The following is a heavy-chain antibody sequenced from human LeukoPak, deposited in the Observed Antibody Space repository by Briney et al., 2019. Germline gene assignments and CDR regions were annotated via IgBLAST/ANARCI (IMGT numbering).Heavy chain of an antibody. CDR3: ARVRSGAFDY. D-gene: IGHD6-19*01. J-gene: IGHJ4*02. V-gene: IGHV1-18*04. CDR2: ISAYNGNT. Sequence: GASVKVSCKASGYTFTGYYMHWVRQAPGQGLEWMGWISAYNGNTNYAQKLQGRVTMTTDTSTSTAYMELRSLRSDDTAVYYCARVRSGAFDYWGQGTLVTVSS. CDR1: GYTFTGYY.